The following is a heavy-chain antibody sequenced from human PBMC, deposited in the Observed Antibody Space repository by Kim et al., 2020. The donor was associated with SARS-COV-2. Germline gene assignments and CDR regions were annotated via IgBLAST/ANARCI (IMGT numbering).Heavy chain of an antibody. D-gene: IGHD4-17*01. CDR1: GFVFGSYG. CDR2: IWNHGNNQ. Sequence: GGSLRLSCAASGFVFGSYGMHWGRQTPGKGLEWLAVIWNHGNNQNYADSVKGRFTVSRDNYKNTMYLQMDNLRAEDTGIYYCARWSGDYKNYFDHWGPGILVTVSS. J-gene: IGHJ4*02. CDR3: ARWSGDYKNYFDH. V-gene: IGHV3-33*08.